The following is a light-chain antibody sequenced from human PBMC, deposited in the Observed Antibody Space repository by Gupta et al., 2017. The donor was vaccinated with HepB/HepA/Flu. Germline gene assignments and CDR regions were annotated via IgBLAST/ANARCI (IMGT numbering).Light chain of an antibody. CDR2: SNN. CDR1: SSNIGSNT. CDR3: AAWDHSMTVL. Sequence: QAVLTQPPSASGTPGPRVAISCSGSSSNIGSNTVTWYQQLPGTAPKLLIYSNNQRPSGVPDRFSASKSGTSASLAISGLQSEDEAYYYCAAWDHSMTVLFGGGTKLTVL. V-gene: IGLV1-44*01. J-gene: IGLJ2*01.